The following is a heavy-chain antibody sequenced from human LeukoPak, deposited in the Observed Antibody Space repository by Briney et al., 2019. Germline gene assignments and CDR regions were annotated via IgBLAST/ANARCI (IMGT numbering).Heavy chain of an antibody. J-gene: IGHJ5*02. Sequence: SETLSLTCAVYGGSFSGYYWSWIRQPPGKGLEWIGEINHSGSTNYNPSLKSRVTISVDTSKNQFSLKLSSVTAAYTAVYYCARGYCSSTSCYTNWFDPWGQGTLVTVSS. V-gene: IGHV4-34*01. D-gene: IGHD2-2*02. CDR3: ARGYCSSTSCYTNWFDP. CDR2: INHSGST. CDR1: GGSFSGYY.